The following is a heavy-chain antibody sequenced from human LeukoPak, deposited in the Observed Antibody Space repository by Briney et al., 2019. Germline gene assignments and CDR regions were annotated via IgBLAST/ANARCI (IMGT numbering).Heavy chain of an antibody. CDR3: ARLVVWFGSFGYYYMDV. CDR2: IYYSGST. Sequence: PSETLSLTCTVSGGSISSSSYYWGWIRQPPGKGLEWIGSIYYSGSTYYNPSLKSRVTISVDTSKNQFSLKLSSVTAADTAVYYCARLVVWFGSFGYYYMDVWGKGTTVTISS. CDR1: GGSISSSSYY. D-gene: IGHD3-10*01. V-gene: IGHV4-39*01. J-gene: IGHJ6*03.